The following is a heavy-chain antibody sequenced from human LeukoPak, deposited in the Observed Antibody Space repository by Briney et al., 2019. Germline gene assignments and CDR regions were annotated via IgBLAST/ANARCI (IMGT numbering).Heavy chain of an antibody. V-gene: IGHV3-74*01. CDR3: ATYSGAHHKTFDD. CDR2: INSDGSST. D-gene: IGHD1-26*01. CDR1: GFTFSSYW. J-gene: IGHJ4*02. Sequence: GGSLRLSCAASGFTFSSYWMHWVRQAPGKGLVWVSRINSDGSSTSYEDAVKGRFTISRDNAKNSLYLQMNSLRPEDTALYYCATYSGAHHKTFDDWGQGTLVTVSS.